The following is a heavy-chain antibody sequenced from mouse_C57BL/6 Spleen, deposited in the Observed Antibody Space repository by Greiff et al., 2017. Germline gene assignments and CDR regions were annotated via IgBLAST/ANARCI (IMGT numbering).Heavy chain of an antibody. J-gene: IGHJ4*01. CDR3: ARTDGYYVGYAMDY. CDR1: GYAFSSSW. V-gene: IGHV1-82*01. CDR2: IYPGVGDT. D-gene: IGHD2-3*01. Sequence: QVQLQQSGPELVKPGASVKISCKASGYAFSSSWMNWVKQRPGKGLEWIGRIYPGVGDTNYNGKFKGKATLTADKSSSTAYMQLSSLTSEDSAVYFCARTDGYYVGYAMDYWGQGTSVTVSS.